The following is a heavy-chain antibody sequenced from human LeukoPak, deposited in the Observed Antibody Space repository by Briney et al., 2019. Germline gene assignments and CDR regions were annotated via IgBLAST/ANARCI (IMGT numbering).Heavy chain of an antibody. Sequence: GGSLRLSCAASGFTFDDYGMSWVRQAPGKGLEWVSFISSSSSYIYYADSVKGRFTISRDNAKNSLYLQMNSLRAEDTAVYYCARGTMFPYYFDYWGQGTLVTVSS. CDR2: ISSSSSYI. D-gene: IGHD3-10*02. V-gene: IGHV3-21*01. CDR3: ARGTMFPYYFDY. J-gene: IGHJ4*02. CDR1: GFTFDDYG.